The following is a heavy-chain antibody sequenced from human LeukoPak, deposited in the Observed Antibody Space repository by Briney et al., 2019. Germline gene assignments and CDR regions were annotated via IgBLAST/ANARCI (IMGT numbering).Heavy chain of an antibody. CDR2: MNPNSGNT. Sequence: ASAKVSCKASGYTFTSYDINWVRQATGQGLEWMGWMNPNSGNTGYAQKFQGRVTMTRNTSISTAYMELSSLRSEDTAVYYCARGHSSSSGIDYWGQGTLVTVSS. J-gene: IGHJ4*02. V-gene: IGHV1-8*01. CDR3: ARGHSSSSGIDY. CDR1: GYTFTSYD. D-gene: IGHD6-13*01.